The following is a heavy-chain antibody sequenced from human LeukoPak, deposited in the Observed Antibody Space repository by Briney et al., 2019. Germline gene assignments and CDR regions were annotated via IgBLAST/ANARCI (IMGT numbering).Heavy chain of an antibody. CDR1: GASISSGVYY. CDR2: IFYSGST. CDR3: ARLIAARPRYYFDY. D-gene: IGHD6-6*01. Sequence: PSETLSLTCTVSGASISSGVYYWSWIRQHPEKGLEWIGYIFYSGSTYYNPSLKSRVTISVDTSKNQFSLKLSSVTAADTAVYYCARLIAARPRYYFDYWGQGTLVTVSS. J-gene: IGHJ4*02. V-gene: IGHV4-31*03.